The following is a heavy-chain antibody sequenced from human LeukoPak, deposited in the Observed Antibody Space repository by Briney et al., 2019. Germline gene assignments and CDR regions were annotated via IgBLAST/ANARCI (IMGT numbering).Heavy chain of an antibody. Sequence: GGSLRLSCAASGMTFDDYAMHWVRRAPGKGLEWVSLISGDGGSTYYADSVKGRFTISRDNSKNSLYLQMTNLRTEYTALYYCAKGFSVLASNHYFYYYGMDVWGQGTTVTVSS. CDR3: AKGFSVLASNHYFYYYGMDV. CDR1: GMTFDDYA. CDR2: ISGDGGST. D-gene: IGHD3-3*01. V-gene: IGHV3-43*02. J-gene: IGHJ6*02.